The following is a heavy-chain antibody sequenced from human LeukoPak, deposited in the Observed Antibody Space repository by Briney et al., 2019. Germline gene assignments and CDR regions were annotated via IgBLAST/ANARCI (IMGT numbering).Heavy chain of an antibody. CDR3: ARGRGSYGLPNYWYFDL. D-gene: IGHD1-26*01. CDR2: IYYSGST. V-gene: IGHV4-59*01. CDR1: GGSISSYY. Sequence: PSETLSLTCTVSGGSISSYYWSWIRQPPGKGLEWIGYIYYSGSTNYNPSLKSRVTISVDTSKNQFSLKLSSVTAADTAVYYCARGRGSYGLPNYWYFDLWGRGTLVTVSS. J-gene: IGHJ2*01.